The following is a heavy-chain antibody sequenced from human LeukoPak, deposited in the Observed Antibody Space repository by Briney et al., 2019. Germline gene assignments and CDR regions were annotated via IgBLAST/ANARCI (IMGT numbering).Heavy chain of an antibody. CDR3: AIFPDRTTVAPT. CDR1: GFTFSSYA. V-gene: IGHV3-23*01. Sequence: GGSLRLSCAASGFTFSSYAMSWVRQAPGKGLEWVSAISGSGGSTYYADSVKGRFTISRDNSKNTLYLQMNSLRAEDTAVYYCAIFPDRTTVAPTWGQGTMVTVSS. CDR2: ISGSGGST. J-gene: IGHJ3*01. D-gene: IGHD4-11*01.